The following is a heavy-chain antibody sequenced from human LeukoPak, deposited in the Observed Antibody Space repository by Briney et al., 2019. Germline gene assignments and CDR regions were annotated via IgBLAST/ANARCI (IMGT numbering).Heavy chain of an antibody. D-gene: IGHD3-22*01. CDR1: GGSFSGYY. Sequence: NPSETLSLTCAVYGGSFSGYYWSWIRQPPGKGLEWIGEINHSGSTNYNPSLKSRVTISVDTSKNQFSLKLSSVTAADTAVYYCARGGRRYYDSSGPDYWGQGTLVTVSS. CDR2: INHSGST. V-gene: IGHV4-34*01. J-gene: IGHJ4*02. CDR3: ARGGRRYYDSSGPDY.